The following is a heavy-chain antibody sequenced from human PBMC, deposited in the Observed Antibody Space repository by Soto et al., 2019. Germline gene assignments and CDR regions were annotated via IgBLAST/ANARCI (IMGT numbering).Heavy chain of an antibody. CDR1: GYTFTSYY. Sequence: ASVKVSCKASGYTFTSYYMHWVRQAPGQGLEWMGIINPSGGSTSYAQKFQGRVTMTRDTSTSTVYMELSSLRSEDTAVYYCARGVYYYDSSGTGHFAYSGQGTLVTVAS. D-gene: IGHD3-22*01. V-gene: IGHV1-46*01. J-gene: IGHJ4*02. CDR3: ARGVYYYDSSGTGHFAY. CDR2: INPSGGST.